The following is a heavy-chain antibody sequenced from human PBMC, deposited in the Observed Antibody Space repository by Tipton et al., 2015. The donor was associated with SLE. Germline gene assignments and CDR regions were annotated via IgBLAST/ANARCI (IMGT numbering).Heavy chain of an antibody. CDR3: ARDSHTDYGDFYVDS. CDR1: GVSISRGSYF. Sequence: TLSLTCSVSGVSISRGSYFWTWIRQPAGKGLEWVGHIFSTGITDYNPSLKSRVSISADTSTNQFSLNLDSMTAADTAVYYCARDSHTDYGDFYVDSWGQGTLVTVSS. D-gene: IGHD4-17*01. J-gene: IGHJ4*02. CDR2: IFSTGIT. V-gene: IGHV4-61*09.